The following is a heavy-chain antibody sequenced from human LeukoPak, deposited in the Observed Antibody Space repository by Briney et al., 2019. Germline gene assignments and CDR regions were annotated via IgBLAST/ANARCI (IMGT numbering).Heavy chain of an antibody. J-gene: IGHJ4*02. Sequence: LPGGSLRLSCAASGFTFSTYWMHWVRQAPGKGLVWVSRIKYDGSMTTYGDSVKGRFSISRDNAKDSLYLQMNSLRGEDTAVYYCARAGLYSGSGLDYWGQGSLVTVSS. CDR2: IKYDGSMT. D-gene: IGHD5-12*01. CDR1: GFTFSTYW. V-gene: IGHV3-74*01. CDR3: ARAGLYSGSGLDY.